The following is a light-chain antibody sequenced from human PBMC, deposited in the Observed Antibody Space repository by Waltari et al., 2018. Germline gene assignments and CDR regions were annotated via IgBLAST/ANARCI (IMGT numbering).Light chain of an antibody. CDR3: LQLSSYPLT. J-gene: IGKJ4*01. Sequence: DIQLTQSPSFLSASVGDRVTITCRASQGIDTYLAWYQQRPGKAPNLLIYAASTLQSGIPSRFSGSGSGTEFTLTICSLQPEDFATYYCLQLSSYPLTFGGGTKVEIK. V-gene: IGKV1-9*01. CDR2: AAS. CDR1: QGIDTY.